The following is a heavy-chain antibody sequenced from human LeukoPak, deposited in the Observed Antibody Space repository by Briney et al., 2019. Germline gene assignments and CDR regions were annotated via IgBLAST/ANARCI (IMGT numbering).Heavy chain of an antibody. V-gene: IGHV4-38-2*02. CDR1: GYSISSGYY. Sequence: SETLSLTCTVSGYSISSGYYWGWIRQPPGKGLEWIGSIYYSGSTYYNPSLKSRVTISVDTSKNQFSLKLNSVTAADTAVYYCARPDRTYCSSTSCYSSWFDPWGQGTLVTVSS. J-gene: IGHJ5*02. CDR2: IYYSGST. D-gene: IGHD2-2*01. CDR3: ARPDRTYCSSTSCYSSWFDP.